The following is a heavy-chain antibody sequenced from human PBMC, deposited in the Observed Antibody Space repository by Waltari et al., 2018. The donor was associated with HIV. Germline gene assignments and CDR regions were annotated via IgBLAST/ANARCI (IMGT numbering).Heavy chain of an antibody. V-gene: IGHV1-69*01. CDR2: INPAFGTA. Sequence: QLQLVQSGAEVKKPGSSVRVSCKVSGGTFISSAINWVRQAPRQGLEWMGGINPAFGTANYAERFQGRVTITADEYTSTAYMDLSSLRSEDTAVYFCARDHRGNKLLYGMDVWGQGTTVTV. CDR3: ARDHRGNKLLYGMDV. J-gene: IGHJ6*02. CDR1: GGTFISSA.